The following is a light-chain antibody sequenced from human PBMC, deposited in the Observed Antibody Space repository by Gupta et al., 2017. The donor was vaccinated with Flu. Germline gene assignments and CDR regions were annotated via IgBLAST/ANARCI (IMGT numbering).Light chain of an antibody. CDR1: SSNIGNNY. Sequence: SVSTQPPSVSAAPGQMVTISCSECSSNIGNNYVSWYQQLPGTAPKLLIYENNKRPSGIPDRFSGSKSGTSATLGITGLQTGDEADYYCGTWDSSLSAAHWVFGGGTKLTVL. CDR2: ENN. CDR3: GTWDSSLSAAHWV. J-gene: IGLJ3*02. V-gene: IGLV1-51*02.